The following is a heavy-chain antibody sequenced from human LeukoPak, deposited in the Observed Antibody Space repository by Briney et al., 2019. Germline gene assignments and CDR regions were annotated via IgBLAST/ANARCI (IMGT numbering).Heavy chain of an antibody. Sequence: SETLSLTCSVSGPSISTNYWSWIRQPTGKGLEWLGCIFCSGGTNYKPSLKSRITISVDTSKNQLSLRLSSVTAADTAVYYCARHVDYWGQGTLVTVSS. V-gene: IGHV4-59*08. CDR3: ARHVDY. J-gene: IGHJ4*02. CDR2: IFCSGGT. CDR1: GPSISTNY.